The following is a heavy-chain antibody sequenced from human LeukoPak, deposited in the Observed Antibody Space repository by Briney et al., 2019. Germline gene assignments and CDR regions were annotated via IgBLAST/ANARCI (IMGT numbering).Heavy chain of an antibody. D-gene: IGHD6-19*01. CDR2: IYYSGNT. V-gene: IGHV4-59*08. J-gene: IGHJ4*02. CDR1: GGSISSYY. CDR3: ARQATSSGHGDY. Sequence: PSETLSLTCTVSGGSISSYYWSCIRQPPGKKLEWIGYIYYSGNTNYNPSLKSRVTISIDTSKNQFSLKVSSVTAADSAVYYCARQATSSGHGDYWGQGTLVTVSS.